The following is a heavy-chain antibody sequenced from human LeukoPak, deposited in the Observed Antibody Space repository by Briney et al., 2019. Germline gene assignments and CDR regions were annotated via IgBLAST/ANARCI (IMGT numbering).Heavy chain of an antibody. V-gene: IGHV3-23*01. D-gene: IGHD1-26*01. CDR1: GFTFSSYA. J-gene: IGHJ4*02. Sequence: GGSLRLSCAASGFTFSSYAMSWVRQAPGKGLEWVSAISGSGGSTYYADSVKGRFTISRDNSKNTLYLQMNGLRAEDTAVYYCAKDPWSEGSYPDYWGQGTLVTVSS. CDR3: AKDPWSEGSYPDY. CDR2: ISGSGGST.